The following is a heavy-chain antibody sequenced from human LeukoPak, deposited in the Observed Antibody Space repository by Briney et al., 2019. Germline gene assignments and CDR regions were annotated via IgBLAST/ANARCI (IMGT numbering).Heavy chain of an antibody. J-gene: IGHJ3*02. D-gene: IGHD2-21*01. CDR1: GFTVSSNY. CDR3: ARDQGDFVDYAFDI. V-gene: IGHV3-66*01. Sequence: PGGSLRLSCAASGFTVSSNYMSWVRQAPGKGLEWVSVIYSGGSTYYADSVKGRFTISRDNSKNTLYLQMNSLRAEDTAVYYCARDQGDFVDYAFDIWGQGTMVTVSS. CDR2: IYSGGST.